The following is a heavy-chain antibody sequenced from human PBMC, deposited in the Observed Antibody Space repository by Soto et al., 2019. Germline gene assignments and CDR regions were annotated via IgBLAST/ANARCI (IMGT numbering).Heavy chain of an antibody. J-gene: IGHJ6*02. Sequence: ASVKVSCKASGYTFTSYDINWVRQATGQGLEGMGWMNPNSGNTGYAQKFQGRVTMTRNTSISTAYMELSSLRSEDTAVYYCARGRDRDFWSGYYGYYYYGMDVWGQGTTVTVSS. D-gene: IGHD3-3*01. CDR1: GYTFTSYD. CDR2: MNPNSGNT. CDR3: ARGRDRDFWSGYYGYYYYGMDV. V-gene: IGHV1-8*01.